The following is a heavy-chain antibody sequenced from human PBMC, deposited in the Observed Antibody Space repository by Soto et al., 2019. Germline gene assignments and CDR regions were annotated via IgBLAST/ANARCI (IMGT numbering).Heavy chain of an antibody. J-gene: IGHJ6*02. D-gene: IGHD6-13*01. CDR2: TYYRSKWYN. Sequence: SQTLSLTCAISGDSVSSNSAAWNWIRQSPSRGLEWLGRTYYRSKWYNDYAVSVKSRITINPDTSKNQFSLQLNSVTPEDTAVYYCARDLGIAAADPYYYHYAMDVWGQGTTVTVSS. CDR3: ARDLGIAAADPYYYHYAMDV. CDR1: GDSVSSNSAA. V-gene: IGHV6-1*01.